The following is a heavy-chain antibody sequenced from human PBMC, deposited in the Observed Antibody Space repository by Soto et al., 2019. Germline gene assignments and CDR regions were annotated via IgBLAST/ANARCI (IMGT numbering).Heavy chain of an antibody. Sequence: GGSLRLSCAASGFTFSSYRMNWVRQAPGKGLEWVSYISSSSSTIYYADSVKGRFTISRDNAKNSLYLQMNSLRAEDTAVYYCARAPTTVSNYFDYWGQGTLVTVSS. V-gene: IGHV3-48*01. CDR3: ARAPTTVSNYFDY. J-gene: IGHJ4*02. D-gene: IGHD4-17*01. CDR2: ISSSSSTI. CDR1: GFTFSSYR.